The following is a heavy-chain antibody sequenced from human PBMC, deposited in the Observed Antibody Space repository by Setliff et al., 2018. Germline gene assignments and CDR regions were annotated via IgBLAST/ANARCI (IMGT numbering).Heavy chain of an antibody. CDR1: GGSISSSSYY. Sequence: SETLSLTCTVSGGSISSSSYYWGWIRQPPGKGLEWIGSIYYSGSTYYNPFLKSRVTISVDTSKNQFSLKLSSVTAADTAVYYCARSFSRREKFLLDYWGQGALVTVSS. V-gene: IGHV4-39*01. CDR2: IYYSGST. CDR3: ARSFSRREKFLLDY. J-gene: IGHJ4*02.